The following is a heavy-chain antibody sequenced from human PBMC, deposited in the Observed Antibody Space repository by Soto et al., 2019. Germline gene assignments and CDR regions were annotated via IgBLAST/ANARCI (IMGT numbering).Heavy chain of an antibody. D-gene: IGHD4-17*01. J-gene: IGHJ4*02. CDR3: ARRYGPGFDY. CDR1: GGSISTDSHY. CDR2: VYYAGST. V-gene: IGHV4-39*02. Sequence: SETLSLTCTVSGGSISTDSHYWGWIRQPPGKGLEWIGSVYYAGSTYKNPSLHSRVTISVDTSKNHFSLKLNSVTAADTAVYYCARRYGPGFDYWGQGTLVTVSS.